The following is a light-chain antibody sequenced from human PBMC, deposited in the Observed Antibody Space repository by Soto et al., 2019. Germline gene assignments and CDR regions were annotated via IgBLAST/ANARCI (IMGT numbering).Light chain of an antibody. CDR1: QSVGRN. CDR3: QQRSNWRIT. J-gene: IGKJ5*01. CDR2: DAS. V-gene: IGKV3-11*01. Sequence: EIVLTQSPASLSVSPGERVTLSCRASQSVGRNLAWYHQQPGQAPRLLIYDASSRATGVPARFSGSGSGTDFTLTISSLEPEDFAVYYCQQRSNWRITFGQGARLEIK.